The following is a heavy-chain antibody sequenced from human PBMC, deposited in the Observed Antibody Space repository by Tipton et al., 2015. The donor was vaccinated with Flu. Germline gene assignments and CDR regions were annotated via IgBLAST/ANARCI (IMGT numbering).Heavy chain of an antibody. CDR2: ISSNGGST. CDR3: ARDPYCSSTSCYSPYGMDV. V-gene: IGHV3-64*02. D-gene: IGHD2-2*01. CDR1: GFTFSSYA. J-gene: IGHJ6*02. Sequence: LSLTCAASGFTFSSYAMHWVRQAPGKGLEYVSAISSNGGSTYYADSVKGRFTISRDNSKNTLYLQMGSLRAEDMAVYYCARDPYCSSTSCYSPYGMDVWGQGTTVTVSS.